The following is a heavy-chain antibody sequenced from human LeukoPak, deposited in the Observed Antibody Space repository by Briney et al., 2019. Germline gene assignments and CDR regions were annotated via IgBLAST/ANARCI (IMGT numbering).Heavy chain of an antibody. Sequence: ASVKVSCKSSGYTFTGYYMHWVRHAPGQGLEWVGWINPNSGGTNYAQEFQGRVTMTRDTSISTAYMELSRLRSDDTGVYYCARWTTVKNAFDIWGQGTMVTVSS. CDR2: INPNSGGT. J-gene: IGHJ3*02. D-gene: IGHD4-17*01. V-gene: IGHV1-2*02. CDR1: GYTFTGYY. CDR3: ARWTTVKNAFDI.